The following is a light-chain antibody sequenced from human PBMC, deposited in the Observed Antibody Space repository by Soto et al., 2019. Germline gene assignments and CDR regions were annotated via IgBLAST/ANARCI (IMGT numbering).Light chain of an antibody. J-gene: IGLJ1*01. CDR1: SSNIGRNT. CDR3: AAWDHRLSEYV. Sequence: QSVLTQPPSASETPGQRVTISCSGSSSNIGRNTVNWYQQLPGTAPKLVIYSNNQRPSGVPDRFSGSKSGTSGSLAISGLQSEDEADYYCAAWDHRLSEYVFGTGTKVTIL. V-gene: IGLV1-44*01. CDR2: SNN.